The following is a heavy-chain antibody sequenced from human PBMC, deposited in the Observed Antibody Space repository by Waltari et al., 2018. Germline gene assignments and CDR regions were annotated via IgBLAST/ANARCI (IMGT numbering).Heavy chain of an antibody. CDR1: GGSISSHY. J-gene: IGHJ6*02. Sequence: QVQLQESGPGLVKPSETLSLTCTASGGSISSHYGRWIRQPPGKGREWIGYSYYMGGTNDDPPPKSRVTRSVDTAKNQFSRKRSSGTAADTAVYYWARGVVYYDYGMDVWGQGTTVTVSS. CDR3: ARGVVYYDYGMDV. CDR2: SYYMGGT. D-gene: IGHD2-21*01. V-gene: IGHV4-59*11.